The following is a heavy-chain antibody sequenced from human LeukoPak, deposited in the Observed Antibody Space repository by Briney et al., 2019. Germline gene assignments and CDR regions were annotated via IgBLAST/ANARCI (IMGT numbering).Heavy chain of an antibody. J-gene: IGHJ6*02. CDR2: INSDGSST. V-gene: IGHV3-74*01. D-gene: IGHD2-21*01. CDR3: ARDRSIQYYYYYGMDV. Sequence: GGSLRPSCAASGFTFSSYWMHWVRQAPGKGLVWVSRINSDGSSTSYADSVKGRFTISRDNAKNTLYLQMNSLRAEDTAVYYCARDRSIQYYYYYGMDVWGQGTTVTVSS. CDR1: GFTFSSYW.